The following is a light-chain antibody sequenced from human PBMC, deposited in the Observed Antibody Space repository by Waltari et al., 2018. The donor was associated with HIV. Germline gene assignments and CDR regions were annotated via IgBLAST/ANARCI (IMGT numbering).Light chain of an antibody. J-gene: IGKJ1*01. CDR3: QQYSNYWT. CDR2: KAS. V-gene: IGKV1-5*03. Sequence: DIQMTQSPSTLSASVGDRVTLPCRASQSISSWLARYQQKPGKAPKLLIYKASSLESGVPSRFSGSGSGTEFTLTISSLQPDDFATYYCQQYSNYWTFGQGTKVEIK. CDR1: QSISSW.